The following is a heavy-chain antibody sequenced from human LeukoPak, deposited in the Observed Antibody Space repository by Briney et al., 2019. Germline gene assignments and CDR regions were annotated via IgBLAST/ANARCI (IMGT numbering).Heavy chain of an antibody. D-gene: IGHD3-10*01. CDR1: GYTFTNYA. J-gene: IGHJ3*02. CDR3: ARGGSRSRRGDDAFDI. Sequence: ASVKVSCKASGYTFTNYAMNWARQAPGQGLEWMGWISAYNGNTELVQKFQGRVTLATDASTSTAYVELRSLTSDDTAVYFCARGGSRSRRGDDAFDIWGQGTMVTVSS. CDR2: ISAYNGNT. V-gene: IGHV1-18*01.